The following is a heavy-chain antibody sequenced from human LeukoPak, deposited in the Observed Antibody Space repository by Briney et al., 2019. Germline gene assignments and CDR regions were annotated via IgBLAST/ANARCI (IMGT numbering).Heavy chain of an antibody. CDR2: IYHSGST. CDR3: AKSNGYGLVDI. D-gene: IGHD3-10*01. V-gene: IGHV4-4*02. Sequence: SETLSLTCAVSGGSISSSNWRSGVRPPPGKVLEWIGEIYHSGSTYYSPSLRSRVTISRDTSRNQFSLKLNSVTAADTTVYYCAKSNGYGLVDIWGQGTMVTVSS. J-gene: IGHJ3*02. CDR1: GGSISSSNW.